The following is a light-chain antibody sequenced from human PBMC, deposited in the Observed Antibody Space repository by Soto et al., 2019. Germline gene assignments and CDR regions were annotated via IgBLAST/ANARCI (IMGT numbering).Light chain of an antibody. CDR3: QTWGTGIHVV. CDR1: SGHSSYA. J-gene: IGLJ2*01. CDR2: LDSDGSH. V-gene: IGLV4-69*01. Sequence: QLVLTQSPSASASLGASVKLTCTLSSGHSSYAIAWHQQQPEKGPRYLMKLDSDGSHTKGDAIPDRFSGSSSGAERYLTISRLQSEDEADYYCQTWGTGIHVVFGGWTKLTVL.